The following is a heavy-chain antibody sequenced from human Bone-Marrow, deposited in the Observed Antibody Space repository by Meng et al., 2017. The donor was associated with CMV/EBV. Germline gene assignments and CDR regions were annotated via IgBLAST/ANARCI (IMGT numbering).Heavy chain of an antibody. CDR1: GGSISSSSYY. CDR2: IYYSGST. CDR3: ARDIWEYQLLYSKWYYYGMDF. V-gene: IGHV4-39*07. J-gene: IGHJ6*02. Sequence: SETLSLTCTVSGGSISSSSYYWGWIRQPPGKGLEWIGSIYYSGSTYYNPSLKSRVTISVDTSKNQFSLKLSSVTAADTAVYYCARDIWEYQLLYSKWYYYGMDFWGQGTTVTGSS. D-gene: IGHD2-2*02.